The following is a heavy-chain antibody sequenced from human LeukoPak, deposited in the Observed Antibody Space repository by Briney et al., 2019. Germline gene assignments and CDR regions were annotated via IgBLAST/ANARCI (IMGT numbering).Heavy chain of an antibody. D-gene: IGHD3-10*01. CDR1: GFAVSSVY. CDR3: ARSYYYGSGTN. CDR2: IYSSGST. J-gene: IGHJ4*02. V-gene: IGHV3-53*01. Sequence: PGGSLRLSCAASGFAVSSVYMTWVRQAPGKGLEWVSVIYSSGSTYHADPVKGRFTISRDNSKNTLYLQMNSLRAEDTAVYYCARSYYYGSGTNWGQGTLVTVSS.